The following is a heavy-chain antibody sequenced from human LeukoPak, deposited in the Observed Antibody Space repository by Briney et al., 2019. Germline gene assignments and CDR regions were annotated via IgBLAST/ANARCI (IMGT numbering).Heavy chain of an antibody. CDR1: GCSFTTYG. Sequence: ASVKVSCKASGCSFTTYGISWVRQAPGQGLEWMGWISAYNGNTDYVQKLQGRVTMTTDTFTSTAYMELRSLRSDDTAVYYCARDNDIAAAGTSHYFDYWGQGALVTVSS. CDR2: ISAYNGNT. V-gene: IGHV1-18*01. D-gene: IGHD6-13*01. J-gene: IGHJ4*02. CDR3: ARDNDIAAAGTSHYFDY.